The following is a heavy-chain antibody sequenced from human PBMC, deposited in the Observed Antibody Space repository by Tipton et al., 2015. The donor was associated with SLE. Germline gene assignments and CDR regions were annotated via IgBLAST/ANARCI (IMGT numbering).Heavy chain of an antibody. CDR2: IFYSGST. CDR1: GGSLTGDY. V-gene: IGHV4-59*08. Sequence: TLSLTCTVSGGSLTGDYWSWIRQPQGKGLEWIGYIFYSGSTNYNPSLESRPTISIDTSRNQYSLKLSSVTAADTAVYYCARHIFVGYDAFDFWGQGTMVTASS. J-gene: IGHJ3*01. D-gene: IGHD2-21*01. CDR3: ARHIFVGYDAFDF.